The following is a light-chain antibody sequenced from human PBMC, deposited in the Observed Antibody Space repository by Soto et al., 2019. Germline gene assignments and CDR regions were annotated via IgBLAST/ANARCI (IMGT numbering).Light chain of an antibody. Sequence: DIVLTQTPLSSPVTLGQPASISCRSSQSLVHSDGNTYLSWLHQRPGQPPRLLISKISNRFSGVPDIFSGSGAVTEFTLKISRVEAEDVGVYFCMQATQFPTFGQGTKVEI. V-gene: IGKV2-24*01. CDR1: QSLVHSDGNTY. CDR2: KIS. J-gene: IGKJ1*01. CDR3: MQATQFPT.